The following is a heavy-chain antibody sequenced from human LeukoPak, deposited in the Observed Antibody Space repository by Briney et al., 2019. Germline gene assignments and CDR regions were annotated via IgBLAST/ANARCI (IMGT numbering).Heavy chain of an antibody. V-gene: IGHV5-51*01. Sequence: GESLKISCKGSGYSFTSYWIGWVRQMPGKGLEWMGIIYPGDSDTRYSPSFQGQVTISADKSISTAYLQWSSLKASDTAMYYCARHVGGYSSSWYGRWSDYYYYYYMDVWGKGTTVTVSS. CDR1: GYSFTSYW. CDR3: ARHVGGYSSSWYGRWSDYYYYYYMDV. CDR2: IYPGDSDT. J-gene: IGHJ6*03. D-gene: IGHD6-13*01.